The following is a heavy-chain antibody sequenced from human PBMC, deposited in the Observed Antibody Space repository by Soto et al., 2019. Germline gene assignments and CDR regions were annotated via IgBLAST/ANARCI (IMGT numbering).Heavy chain of an antibody. CDR1: GFTFTSSA. CDR3: AADCMAVADDYYYYGMDV. V-gene: IGHV1-58*01. Sequence: SVKVSCKASGFTFTSSAVQWVRQARGQRLEWIGWIVVGSGNTNYAQKFQERVTITRDMSTSTAYMELSSLRSEDTAVYYCAADCMAVADDYYYYGMDVWGQGTTVTVS. J-gene: IGHJ6*02. D-gene: IGHD6-19*01. CDR2: IVVGSGNT.